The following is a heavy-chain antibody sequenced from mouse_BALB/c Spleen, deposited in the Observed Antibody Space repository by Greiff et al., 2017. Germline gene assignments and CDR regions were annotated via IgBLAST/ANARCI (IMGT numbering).Heavy chain of an antibody. CDR3: ARHRVYYGNYGGFAY. V-gene: IGHV5-12-1*01. Sequence: EVQGVESGGGLVKPGGSLKLSCAASGFAFSSYDMSWVRQTPEKRLEWVAYISSGGGSTYCPDTVKGRFTISRDNAKNTLYLQMSSLKSEDTAMYYCARHRVYYGNYGGFAYWGQGTLVTVSA. CDR1: GFAFSSYD. D-gene: IGHD2-1*01. J-gene: IGHJ3*01. CDR2: ISSGGGST.